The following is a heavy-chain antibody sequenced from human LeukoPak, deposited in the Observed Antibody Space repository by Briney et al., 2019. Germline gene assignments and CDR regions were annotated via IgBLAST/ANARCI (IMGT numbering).Heavy chain of an antibody. D-gene: IGHD5-18*01. CDR1: GGSISSYY. J-gene: IGHJ4*02. CDR2: IYYSGST. CDR3: ARDSSYGRGDFDY. Sequence: SETLSLTCTVSGGSISSYYWSWIRQPPGKGLEWIGYIYYSGSTNYNPSLKSRVTISVDTTKNQFSLKLSSVTAADAAEYYWARDSSYGRGDFDYWGQGTLVTVSS. V-gene: IGHV4-59*01.